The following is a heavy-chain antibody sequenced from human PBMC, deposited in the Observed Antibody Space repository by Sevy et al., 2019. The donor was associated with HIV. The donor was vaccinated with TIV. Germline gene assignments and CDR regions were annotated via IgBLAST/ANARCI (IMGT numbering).Heavy chain of an antibody. J-gene: IGHJ4*02. V-gene: IGHV3-53*01. D-gene: IGHD3-10*02. CDR2: MYGGGAT. CDR3: ARGGGGYVHSF. CDR1: GFTVSSNY. Sequence: GESLKISCEASGFTVSSNYMSWVRQAPGKGLEWVAVMYGGGATYYADSVKGRFTISRDNSKNILFLQMNSLRADDTAVYYCARGGGGYVHSFWGQGTLVTVSS.